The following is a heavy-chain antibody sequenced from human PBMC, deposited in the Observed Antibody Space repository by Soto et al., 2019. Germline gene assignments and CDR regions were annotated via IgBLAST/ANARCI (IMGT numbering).Heavy chain of an antibody. CDR1: GYTFTSYG. V-gene: IGHV1-69*13. J-gene: IGHJ4*02. Sequence: SVKVSCKASGYTFTSYGISWVRQAPGQGLEWMGWISPIFGKANYAQKFQGRVTITADESTSTAYMELSSLRSEDTAVYYCARMSGSSWYYFDYWGQETLVTVSS. D-gene: IGHD6-13*01. CDR3: ARMSGSSWYYFDY. CDR2: ISPIFGKA.